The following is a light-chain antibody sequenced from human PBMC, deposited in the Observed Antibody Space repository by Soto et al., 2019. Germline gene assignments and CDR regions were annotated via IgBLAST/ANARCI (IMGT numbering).Light chain of an antibody. J-gene: IGKJ4*01. CDR3: QQYNNWPLT. CDR1: QSVSSN. CDR2: STS. V-gene: IGKV3-15*01. Sequence: ERVMTQSPATLSVSPGERATLSCRASQSVSSNLAWYQQKPGQAPRLLIYSTSIRATGFPARFSGSGSGTEFTLTISSLQSEDFAVYYCQQYNNWPLTFGGGTKVDI.